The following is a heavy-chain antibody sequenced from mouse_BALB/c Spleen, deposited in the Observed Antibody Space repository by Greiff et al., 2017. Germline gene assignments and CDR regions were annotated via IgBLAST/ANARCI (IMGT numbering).Heavy chain of an antibody. CDR2: ISSGSSTI. Sequence: EVHLVESGGGLVQPGGSRKLSCAASGFTFSSFGMHWVRQAPEKGLEWVAYISSGSSTIYYADTVKGRFTISRDNPKNTLFLQMTSLRSEDTAMYYCARSPFYDGYSYYAMDYWGQGTSVTVSS. J-gene: IGHJ4*01. V-gene: IGHV5-17*02. CDR1: GFTFSSFG. CDR3: ARSPFYDGYSYYAMDY. D-gene: IGHD2-3*01.